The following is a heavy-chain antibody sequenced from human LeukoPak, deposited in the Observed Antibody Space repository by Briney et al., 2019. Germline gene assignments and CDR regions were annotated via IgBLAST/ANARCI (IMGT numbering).Heavy chain of an antibody. Sequence: SETLSLTCTVSGGSISSYYWSWLRQPPGKGLEWIGYVYYSGSTNYNPSLKSRVTISADTSKNQFSLRLTSVTAADTAVYYCARGLNNRKSGRRFDVFEIWGQGTMVTVSS. CDR1: GGSISSYY. CDR3: ARGLNNRKSGRRFDVFEI. J-gene: IGHJ3*02. V-gene: IGHV4-59*01. CDR2: VYYSGST. D-gene: IGHD1-14*01.